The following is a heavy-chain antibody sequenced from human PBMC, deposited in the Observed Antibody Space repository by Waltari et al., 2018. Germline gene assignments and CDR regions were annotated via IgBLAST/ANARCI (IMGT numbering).Heavy chain of an antibody. V-gene: IGHV4-59*01. Sequence: QVQLQESGPGLVKPSETLSLTCTVSGGSISSYYWSWLRQPPGKGLEWIGYFYYIGSTNYNPSLKSRVTISVDTSKNQFSLKLSSVTAADTAVYYCARRGNGSQGAGAFDIWGQGTMVIVSS. CDR1: GGSISSYY. D-gene: IGHD1-1*01. CDR3: ARRGNGSQGAGAFDI. J-gene: IGHJ3*02. CDR2: FYYIGST.